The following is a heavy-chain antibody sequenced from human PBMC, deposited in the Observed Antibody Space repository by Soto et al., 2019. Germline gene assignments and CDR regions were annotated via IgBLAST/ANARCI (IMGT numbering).Heavy chain of an antibody. J-gene: IGHJ4*02. Sequence: GGSLRLSCAASGFTFSNYAVTWVRQAPGKGLEWVSTISGSGGSTYYADSVKGRFTISRDNSKNTLYLQMNSLRAEDTAVYYRAKDRGSSWYEIDYWGQGTLVTVSS. CDR3: AKDRGSSWYEIDY. CDR1: GFTFSNYA. D-gene: IGHD6-13*01. V-gene: IGHV3-23*01. CDR2: ISGSGGST.